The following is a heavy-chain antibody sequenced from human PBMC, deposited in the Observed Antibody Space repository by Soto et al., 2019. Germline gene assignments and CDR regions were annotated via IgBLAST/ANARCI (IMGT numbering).Heavy chain of an antibody. D-gene: IGHD3-3*01. CDR2: MNPNSGNT. Sequence: ASVKVSCKASGYTFTSYDINWVRQATGQGLEWMGWMNPNSGNTGYAQKFQGRVTMTRNTSISTAYMELSSLRSEDTAVYYCARVPPRAVFGVVKLLRSYYYMDVWGKGTTVTVSS. CDR1: GYTFTSYD. V-gene: IGHV1-8*01. CDR3: ARVPPRAVFGVVKLLRSYYYMDV. J-gene: IGHJ6*03.